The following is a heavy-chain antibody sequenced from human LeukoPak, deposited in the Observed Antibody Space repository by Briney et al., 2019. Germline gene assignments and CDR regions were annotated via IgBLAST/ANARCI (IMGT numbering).Heavy chain of an antibody. J-gene: IGHJ4*02. V-gene: IGHV3-23*01. CDR1: GFTFSSYA. D-gene: IGHD4-17*01. CDR2: ISSSGGST. Sequence: GGSLRLSCSASGFTFSSYATSWVRPTPGKRLEWVSAISSSGGSTYYADSVQGRFTISRDNSKNPLYLQMNSLRAEDTAVYYCAKATPTGYFDYWGQRTLVTVSS. CDR3: AKATPTGYFDY.